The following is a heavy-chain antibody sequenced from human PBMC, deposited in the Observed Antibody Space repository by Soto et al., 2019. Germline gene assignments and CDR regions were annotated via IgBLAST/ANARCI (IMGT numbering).Heavy chain of an antibody. J-gene: IGHJ6*03. CDR3: AKEGGGTYILGLRLGYYYYMDV. V-gene: IGHV3-23*01. D-gene: IGHD1-1*01. CDR1: GFTFSSYA. CDR2: ISGSGGST. Sequence: EVQLLESGGGLVQPGGSLRLSCAASGFTFSSYAMSWVRQAPGKGLEWVSAISGSGGSTYYADSVKGRFTISRDNSKNTLYLQMNSLRAEDTAVYYCAKEGGGTYILGLRLGYYYYMDVWGKGTTVTVSS.